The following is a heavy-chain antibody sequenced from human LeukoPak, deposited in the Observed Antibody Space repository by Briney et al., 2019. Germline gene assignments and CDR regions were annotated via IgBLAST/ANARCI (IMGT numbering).Heavy chain of an antibody. CDR2: INQDGSEK. CDR3: ARVTSGLDY. Sequence: QSGGSLRLSCVASGFTFSSHWMSWVRQAPGKGLEWVANINQDGSEKYYVDSVKGRFTLSRDNAKNSLSLQMNSLRAEDTAVYYCARVTSGLDYWGQGTLVTVSS. J-gene: IGHJ4*02. CDR1: GFTFSSHW. V-gene: IGHV3-7*01.